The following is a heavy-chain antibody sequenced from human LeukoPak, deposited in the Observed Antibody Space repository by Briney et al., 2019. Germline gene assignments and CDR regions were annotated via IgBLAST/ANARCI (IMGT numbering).Heavy chain of an antibody. Sequence: SETLSLTCTVSGGSISSGGYYWSWIRQHPGKGLEWIGYIYYSGSTYYNPSLKSRVTISVDTSKNQFSLKLSSVTAADTAVYYCARAGYFDWLSPFSAFDIWGQGTMVTVSS. D-gene: IGHD3-9*01. CDR1: GGSISSGGYY. CDR2: IYYSGST. J-gene: IGHJ3*02. CDR3: ARAGYFDWLSPFSAFDI. V-gene: IGHV4-31*03.